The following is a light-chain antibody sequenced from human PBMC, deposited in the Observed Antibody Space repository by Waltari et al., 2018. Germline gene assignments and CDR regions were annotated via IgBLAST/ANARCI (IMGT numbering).Light chain of an antibody. V-gene: IGKV1-39*01. CDR3: QQSHTAPWT. CDR2: AAS. Sequence: DIQMTQSPSSLSVSVGGRVTITCRATQSSSDYLNWYQQKPGKAPNLLIYAASHVKTGVPSRFSGSGSGTHFTLTISSLQPEDFATYFCQQSHTAPWTFGQGTKV. J-gene: IGKJ1*01. CDR1: QSSSDY.